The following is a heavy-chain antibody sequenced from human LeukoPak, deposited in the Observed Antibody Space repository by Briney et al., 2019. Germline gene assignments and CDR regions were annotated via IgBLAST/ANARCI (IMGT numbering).Heavy chain of an antibody. V-gene: IGHV3-21*01. CDR1: GFTFSSYS. CDR2: ISSSSSYI. D-gene: IGHD2-15*01. J-gene: IGHJ6*02. CDR3: ARDGYCSGGSCYSWGGYYYYGMDV. Sequence: GGSLRLSCAASGFTFSSYSMNWVRQAPGKGLEWVSSISSSSSYIYYADSVKGRFTISRDNAKNSLCLQMNSLRAEDTAVYYCARDGYCSGGSCYSWGGYYYYGMDVWGQGTTVTVSS.